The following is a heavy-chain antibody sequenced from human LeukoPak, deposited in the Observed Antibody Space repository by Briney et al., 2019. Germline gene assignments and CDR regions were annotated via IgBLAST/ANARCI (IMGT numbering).Heavy chain of an antibody. CDR1: GASISSYY. V-gene: IGHV4-4*07. CDR3: ARDLSGSLYFDY. J-gene: IGHJ4*02. Sequence: SETLSLTCTVSGASISSYYYNWIRQTAGRGLEWIGRLYISGSTDYNPSLKSRVTISVDTSDNQFSLNLNSVTAADTAVYFCARDLSGSLYFDYWGQGVLVTVSS. D-gene: IGHD3-10*01. CDR2: LYISGST.